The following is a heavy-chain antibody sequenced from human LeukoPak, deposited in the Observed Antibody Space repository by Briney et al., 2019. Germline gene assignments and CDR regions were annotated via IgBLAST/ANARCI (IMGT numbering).Heavy chain of an antibody. CDR2: INHSGHT. V-gene: IGHV4-34*01. CDR1: GGSFSGYF. Sequence: PSETLSLTCAVHGGSFSGYFWSWIRQPPGKGLEYIGEINHSGHTTYNPSLKSRVTISVDTSKNQFSLNMISVTAADTAVYYCARHESDSSSAAFDSWRQGTMVIVST. J-gene: IGHJ3*01. CDR3: ARHESDSSSAAFDS. D-gene: IGHD6-6*01.